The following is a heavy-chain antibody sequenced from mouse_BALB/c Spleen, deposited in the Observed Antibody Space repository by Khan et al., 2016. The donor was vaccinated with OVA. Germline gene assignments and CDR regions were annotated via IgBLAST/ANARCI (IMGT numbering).Heavy chain of an antibody. CDR1: GYTFTSYV. J-gene: IGHJ3*01. Sequence: EVQLQQSGPELVKPGASVKMSCKASGYTFTSYVMHWVKQKPRQGLEWIGYISPNSDGSKYNEKFRGKATLTSDKSSSTAYMELSSLTPEDSAVYYCLRSLFYYGSAYEGFAYWGQGTLVTVSA. V-gene: IGHV1S136*01. CDR2: ISPNSDGS. D-gene: IGHD1-1*01. CDR3: LRSLFYYGSAYEGFAY.